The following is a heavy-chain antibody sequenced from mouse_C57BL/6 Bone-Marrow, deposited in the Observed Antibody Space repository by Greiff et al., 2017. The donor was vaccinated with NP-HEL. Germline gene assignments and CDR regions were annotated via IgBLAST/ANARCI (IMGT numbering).Heavy chain of an antibody. CDR3: ARADDCYYLNYAMDY. V-gene: IGHV1-69*01. Sequence: QVQLQQPGAELVMPGASVKLSCKASGYTFTSYWMHCVKQRPGQGLEWIGEIDPSDSYTNYNQKFKGKSTLTVDKSSSTAYMQLSRLTSEDSAVYYCARADDCYYLNYAMDYRGQGTSVTVSS. J-gene: IGHJ4*01. CDR1: GYTFTSYW. D-gene: IGHD2-3*01. CDR2: IDPSDSYT.